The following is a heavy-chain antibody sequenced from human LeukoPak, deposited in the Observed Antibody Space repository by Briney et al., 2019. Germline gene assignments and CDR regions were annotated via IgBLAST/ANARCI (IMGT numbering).Heavy chain of an antibody. Sequence: SVKVSCKASGGTFSSYAISWVRQAPGQGLEWMGRIIPILGIANYAQKFQGRVTITANKSTSTAYMELSSLRSEDTAVYYCARDLLYTAYYFDYWGQGTLVTVSS. CDR3: ARDLLYTAYYFDY. CDR2: IIPILGIA. D-gene: IGHD3-16*01. V-gene: IGHV1-69*04. J-gene: IGHJ4*02. CDR1: GGTFSSYA.